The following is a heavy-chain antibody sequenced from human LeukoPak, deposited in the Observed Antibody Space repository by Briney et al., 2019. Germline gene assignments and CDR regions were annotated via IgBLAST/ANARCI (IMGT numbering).Heavy chain of an antibody. V-gene: IGHV4-59*01. D-gene: IGHD6-19*01. CDR3: ARDPSFSSGWFDY. Sequence: SETLSLTCTVSGGAITGYYWSWVRQPPGKGLERIGYIYYSGSTNYNPYLKSRVTMSVDTSKKQFSLKLSSVTAADTAVYYCARDPSFSSGWFDYWGQGTLVTVSS. CDR2: IYYSGST. J-gene: IGHJ4*02. CDR1: GGAITGYY.